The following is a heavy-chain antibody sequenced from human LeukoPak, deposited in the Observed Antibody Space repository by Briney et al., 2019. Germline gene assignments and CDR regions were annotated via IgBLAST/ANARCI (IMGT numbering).Heavy chain of an antibody. CDR1: GGSISSYY. CDR2: IDYSGST. V-gene: IGHV4-59*08. Sequence: SETLSLTCTVSGGSISSYYLNWIRQPPGKGLEWIGYIDYSGSTNYNPSLKSRVTISVDTSKNQFSLKLSSVPAADTAVYYCARLVHCSGGSCYSAGGRDWFDPWGQGTLVTVSS. J-gene: IGHJ5*02. D-gene: IGHD2-15*01. CDR3: ARLVHCSGGSCYSAGGRDWFDP.